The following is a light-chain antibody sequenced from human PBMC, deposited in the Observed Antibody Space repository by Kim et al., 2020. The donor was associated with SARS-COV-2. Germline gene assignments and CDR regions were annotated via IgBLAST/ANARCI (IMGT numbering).Light chain of an antibody. CDR2: DTI. J-gene: IGKJ4*01. Sequence: EIVLTQSSSTLSLSPGERATLSCRASQSIGSQLGWYQQKPGQAPRLLIFDTIARAAGIPARFSGSGSEPDFTLTISSLEPEDFAVYYCQQRSDWPLTLGGGTKVEI. CDR3: QQRSDWPLT. V-gene: IGKV3-11*01. CDR1: QSIGSQ.